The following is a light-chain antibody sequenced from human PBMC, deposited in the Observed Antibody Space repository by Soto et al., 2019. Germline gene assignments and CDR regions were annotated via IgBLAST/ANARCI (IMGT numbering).Light chain of an antibody. J-gene: IGKJ1*01. CDR3: LQYSNFPWT. CDR1: QGITRY. CDR2: FAS. Sequence: DIQMTQSPSVMSASRGDAVTITCRASQGITRYLAWFQQHPGKVPKRLIYFASTSQSGVPSRFSASGSGTQFTLTINGLQTEDFATYYCLQYSNFPWTFGQGTKVEI. V-gene: IGKV1-17*03.